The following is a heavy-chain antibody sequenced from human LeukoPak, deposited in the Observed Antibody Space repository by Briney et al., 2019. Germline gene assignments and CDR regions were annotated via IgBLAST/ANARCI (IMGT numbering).Heavy chain of an antibody. D-gene: IGHD2-21*02. CDR1: GGSVSSGSYY. J-gene: IGHJ4*02. V-gene: IGHV4-61*01. CDR3: ARDLAYCGGDCYTLFDY. Sequence: SETLSLTCTVSGGSVSSGSYYWSWIRQPPGKGLEWIGYIYYSGSTNYNPSLKSRVTISVDTSRNQFSLKLSSVTAADTAVYYCARDLAYCGGDCYTLFDYWGQGTLVTVSS. CDR2: IYYSGST.